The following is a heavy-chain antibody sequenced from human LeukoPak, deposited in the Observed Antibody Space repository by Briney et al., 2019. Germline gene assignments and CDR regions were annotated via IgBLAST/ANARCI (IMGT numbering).Heavy chain of an antibody. CDR1: GFTFSNFW. Sequence: GGSLRLSCVVSGFTFSNFWMSWVRQAPGKGVEWVANIKVDGSEKYYAESVKGRFTISRDNAENSLYLQMNSLRVEDSAIYYCGKKTGSTGEAFDYWGQGTLVTVSS. J-gene: IGHJ4*02. D-gene: IGHD1-1*01. V-gene: IGHV3-7*03. CDR2: IKVDGSEK. CDR3: GKKTGSTGEAFDY.